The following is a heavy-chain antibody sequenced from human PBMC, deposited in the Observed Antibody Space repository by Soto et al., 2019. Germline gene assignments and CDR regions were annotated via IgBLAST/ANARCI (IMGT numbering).Heavy chain of an antibody. V-gene: IGHV4-59*12. Sequence: SETLSLTFTVSGGSISSYYWSWIRQPPGKGLEWIGYIYHSGSTYYNPSLKSRVTISVDRSKNQFSLKLSSVTAADTAVYYCARTGITGGKGFNWYFDLWGRGTLVTVSS. CDR3: ARTGITGGKGFNWYFDL. CDR1: GGSISSYY. J-gene: IGHJ2*01. D-gene: IGHD7-27*01. CDR2: IYHSGST.